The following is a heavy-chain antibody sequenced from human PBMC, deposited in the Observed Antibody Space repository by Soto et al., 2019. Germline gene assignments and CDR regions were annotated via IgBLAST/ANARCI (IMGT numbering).Heavy chain of an antibody. J-gene: IGHJ6*02. V-gene: IGHV3-30*03. D-gene: IGHD1-1*01. CDR2: ISYDENNK. CDR1: GFIFSSYG. Sequence: QVQLVESGGGVVQPGRSLRLSCAASGFIFSSYGMHWVRQAPGKGLEWVAVISYDENNKHYADSVKGRFTISRDNSKNTLYLQMNSLRVEDTAVYYCARSTTWAPTYYSYALAVWGQGTTVTVSS. CDR3: ARSTTWAPTYYSYALAV.